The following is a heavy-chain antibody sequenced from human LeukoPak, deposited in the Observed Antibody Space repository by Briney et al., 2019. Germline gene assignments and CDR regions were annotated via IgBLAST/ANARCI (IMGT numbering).Heavy chain of an antibody. J-gene: IGHJ3*02. D-gene: IGHD4-17*01. CDR2: INSDGSDT. CDR1: GFTFSHFW. Sequence: PGGSLRLSCAASGFTFSHFWIHWVRQAPGKGLVWVSRINSDGSDTIYADSVKGRFTSSRDNAENILYLQMNNLRAEDTAVYYCARMTTVTTEGIWGQGTMVTVSS. CDR3: ARMTTVTTEGI. V-gene: IGHV3-74*01.